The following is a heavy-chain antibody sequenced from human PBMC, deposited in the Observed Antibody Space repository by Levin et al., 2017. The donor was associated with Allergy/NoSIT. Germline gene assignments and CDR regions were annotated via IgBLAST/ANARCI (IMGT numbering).Heavy chain of an antibody. CDR1: GFTFSSYS. CDR2: ISSSSSYI. J-gene: IGHJ4*02. V-gene: IGHV3-21*01. D-gene: IGHD2-15*01. CDR3: VVGRNSGVVAATFDY. Sequence: SGGSLRLSCAASGFTFSSYSMNWVRQAPGKGLEWVSSISSSSSYIYYADSVKGRFTISRDNAKNSLYLQMNSLRAEDTAVYYCVVGRNSGVVAATFDYWGQGTLVTVSS.